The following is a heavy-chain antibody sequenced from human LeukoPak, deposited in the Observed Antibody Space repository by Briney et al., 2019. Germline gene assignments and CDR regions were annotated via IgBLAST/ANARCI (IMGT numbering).Heavy chain of an antibody. D-gene: IGHD2-15*01. CDR3: AKFAQRYCSGGSCHPFDY. Sequence: GGSLRLSCAASGFTFSGYGMHWVRQAPGKGLEWVAFIRYDGSNKYYADSVKGRFTISRDNSKNTLHLQMNSLRAEDTAAYYCAKFAQRYCSGGSCHPFDYWGQGTLVTVSS. CDR1: GFTFSGYG. CDR2: IRYDGSNK. J-gene: IGHJ4*02. V-gene: IGHV3-30*02.